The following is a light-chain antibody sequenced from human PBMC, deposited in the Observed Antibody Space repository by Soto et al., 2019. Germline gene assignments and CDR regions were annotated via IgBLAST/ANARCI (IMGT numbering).Light chain of an antibody. V-gene: IGKV1-12*01. CDR1: QDISSW. Sequence: DIQMTQSPTSVSASVGDTVTITCRASQDISSWVAWYQQKPGKAPKLLISAASSLQSGVPTRFSGSGSGTDFTLIISGLQPEDFATYFCQQGDCFPFTVGGGTKVEIK. CDR2: AAS. J-gene: IGKJ4*01. CDR3: QQGDCFPFT.